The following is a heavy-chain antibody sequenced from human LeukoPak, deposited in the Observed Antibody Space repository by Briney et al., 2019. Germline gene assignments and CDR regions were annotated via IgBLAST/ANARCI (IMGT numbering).Heavy chain of an antibody. D-gene: IGHD3-10*01. Sequence: GGSLRLSCAASGFTFSSYSMNWVRQAPGKGLEWVANIKQDGSEKYYVDSVKGRFTISRDNAKNSLYLQMNSLRAEDTAVYYCARDVVRGVIRVYYYGMDVWGQGTTVTVSS. CDR1: GFTFSSYS. CDR2: IKQDGSEK. CDR3: ARDVVRGVIRVYYYGMDV. V-gene: IGHV3-7*01. J-gene: IGHJ6*02.